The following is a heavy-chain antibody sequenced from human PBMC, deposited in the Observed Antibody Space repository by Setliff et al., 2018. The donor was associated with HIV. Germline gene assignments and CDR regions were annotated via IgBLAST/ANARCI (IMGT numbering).Heavy chain of an antibody. CDR3: VRNGNYYYYMDV. CDR1: GFTVYSYY. J-gene: IGHJ6*03. Sequence: GESLTISCAASGFTVYSYYMSWVRQAPGKGLEWVSVIYSDGNTYYADSVKGRFTVSRDNSKNTLHLQMNSLRGEDTAVYYCVRNGNYYYYMDVWGKGTTVTVSS. CDR2: IYSDGNT. V-gene: IGHV3-66*02.